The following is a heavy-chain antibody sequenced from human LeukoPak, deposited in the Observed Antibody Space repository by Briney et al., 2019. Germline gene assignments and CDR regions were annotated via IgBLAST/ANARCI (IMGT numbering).Heavy chain of an antibody. D-gene: IGHD3-22*01. CDR3: ASGTYYYDSSGSEGPEYFQH. CDR2: IIPIFGTA. CDR1: GGTFSSYA. V-gene: IGHV1-69*05. J-gene: IGHJ1*01. Sequence: SVKVSCKASGGTFSSYAISWVRQAPGQGLEWMGGIIPIFGTANYAQKFQGRVTITTDESTSTAHMELSSLRSEDTAVYYCASGTYYYDSSGSEGPEYFQHWGQGTLLTVSS.